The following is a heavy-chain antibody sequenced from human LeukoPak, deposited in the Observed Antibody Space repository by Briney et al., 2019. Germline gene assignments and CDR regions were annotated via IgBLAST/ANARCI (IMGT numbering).Heavy chain of an antibody. Sequence: SVKVSCKTSGGTFSSYAISWVRQAPGQGLEWMGRIIPILDITNYARKFQGRVTITADKSTYTAYMDLSSLRSEDTAVYYCARDRGGYYASESPGAFDIWGQGTMVTVSS. J-gene: IGHJ3*02. CDR3: ARDRGGYYASESPGAFDI. V-gene: IGHV1-69*04. CDR1: GGTFSSYA. D-gene: IGHD3-10*01. CDR2: IIPILDIT.